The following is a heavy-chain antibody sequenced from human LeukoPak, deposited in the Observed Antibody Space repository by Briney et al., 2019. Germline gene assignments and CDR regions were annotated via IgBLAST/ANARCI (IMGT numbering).Heavy chain of an antibody. CDR3: ARASRGDY. V-gene: IGHV3-30-3*01. CDR1: GFTFSSYA. D-gene: IGHD6-25*01. CDR2: ISYDGSNK. Sequence: PGRSLRLSCAASGFTFSSYAMHWVRQAPGKGLEWVAVISYDGSNKYYADSVKGRFTISRDNSKNTLYLQMNSLRAEDTAVYYCARASRGDYWGQGTLVTVSS. J-gene: IGHJ4*02.